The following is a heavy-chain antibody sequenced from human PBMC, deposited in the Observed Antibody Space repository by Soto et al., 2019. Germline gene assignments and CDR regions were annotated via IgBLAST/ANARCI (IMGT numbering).Heavy chain of an antibody. CDR3: ARLSGYHLSTFDY. Sequence: PSETLSLTCTVSGGSISSSSYYWGWIRQPPGKGLEWIGSIYYSGSTYYNPSLKSRVTISVDTSKNQFSLKLSSVTAADTAVYYCARLSGYHLSTFDYWGQGTLVTVSP. D-gene: IGHD5-12*01. V-gene: IGHV4-39*01. J-gene: IGHJ4*02. CDR1: GGSISSSSYY. CDR2: IYYSGST.